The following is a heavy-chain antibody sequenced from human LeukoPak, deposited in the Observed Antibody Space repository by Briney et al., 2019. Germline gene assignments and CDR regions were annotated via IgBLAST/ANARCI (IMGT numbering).Heavy chain of an antibody. CDR2: VSNDGGDK. J-gene: IGHJ4*02. V-gene: IGHV3-30*18. Sequence: PGGSLRLSCAASEFTFSSYAMHWVRQAPGKGLEWVALVSNDGGDKYYADSVKGRFTISRDNSKNTLYLQMNSLRGEDTGVYYCAKAHLLDWLLPFDYWGQGTLVTVS. CDR3: AKAHLLDWLLPFDY. D-gene: IGHD3/OR15-3a*01. CDR1: EFTFSSYA.